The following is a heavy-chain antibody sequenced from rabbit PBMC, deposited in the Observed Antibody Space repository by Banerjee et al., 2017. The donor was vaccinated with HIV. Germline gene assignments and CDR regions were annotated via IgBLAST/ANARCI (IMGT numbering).Heavy chain of an antibody. J-gene: IGHJ4*01. D-gene: IGHD8-1*01. CDR3: ARDAGSSDYPYYFNL. V-gene: IGHV1S45*01. Sequence: QEQLVESGGGLVQPEGSLTLTCTASGFSFSSNYWLCWVRQATGKGLVCIACIGAGSTFYATWAKGRFTISKTSSTTVPLQMTSLTAADTATYFCARDAGSSDYPYYFNLWGPGTLVTVS. CDR2: IGAGST. CDR1: GFSFSSNYW.